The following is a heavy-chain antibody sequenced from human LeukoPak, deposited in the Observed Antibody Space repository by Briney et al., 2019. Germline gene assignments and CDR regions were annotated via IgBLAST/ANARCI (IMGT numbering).Heavy chain of an antibody. CDR1: GGSISSSSYY. CDR3: ARHLHNWHYYYYYYMDV. Sequence: SETLSLICNVSGGSISSSSYYWGWIRQPPGKGLEWIGSIYYSGTTYYNSSLRSRISISVDTSKNHFSLKLSSVTAADTAVYYCARHLHNWHYYYYYYMDVWGKGTTVTVSS. J-gene: IGHJ6*03. CDR2: IYYSGTT. D-gene: IGHD1-20*01. V-gene: IGHV4-39*01.